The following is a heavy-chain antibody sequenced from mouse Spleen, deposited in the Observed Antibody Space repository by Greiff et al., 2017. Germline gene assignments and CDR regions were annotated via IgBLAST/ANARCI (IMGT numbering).Heavy chain of an antibody. CDR2: ISSGGSYT. CDR3: ARRGWLLRAYAMDY. D-gene: IGHD2-3*01. V-gene: IGHV5-6*02. Sequence: EVKLVESGGDLVKPGGSLKLSCAASGFTFSSYGMSWVRQTPDKRLEWVATISSGGSYTYYPDSVKGRFTISRDNAKNTLYLQMSSLKSEDTAMYYCARRGWLLRAYAMDYWGQGTSVTVSS. CDR1: GFTFSSYG. J-gene: IGHJ4*01.